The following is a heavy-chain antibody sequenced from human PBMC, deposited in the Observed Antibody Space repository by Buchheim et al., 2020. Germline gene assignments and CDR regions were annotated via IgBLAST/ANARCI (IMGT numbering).Heavy chain of an antibody. D-gene: IGHD2-21*01. J-gene: IGHJ5*02. V-gene: IGHV4-30-4*01. Sequence: QVQLQESGPGLVKPSQTLSLTCTVSGGSISSGAYYWSWIRQPPGKGLELIGYIYYSGSTSYNPSLKSRVTLSVDTSKNQFSLKLSSVTAADTAVYYCARFILLGAWFDPWGQRTL. CDR3: ARFILLGAWFDP. CDR1: GGSISSGAYY. CDR2: IYYSGST.